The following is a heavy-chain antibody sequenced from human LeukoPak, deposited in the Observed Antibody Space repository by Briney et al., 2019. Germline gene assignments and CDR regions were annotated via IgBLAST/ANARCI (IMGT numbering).Heavy chain of an antibody. CDR1: GYNFATYG. Sequence: ASVKVSCKASGYNFATYGISWVRQAPGQGLEWMGWIAPYNDNANSAQKFQGRLSMTADTSTSTASMELRSLRSDDTAVYYCTRDPRHKYGNFDNWGLGTLVTVSS. V-gene: IGHV1-18*01. CDR2: IAPYNDNA. J-gene: IGHJ4*02. CDR3: TRDPRHKYGNFDN. D-gene: IGHD2/OR15-2a*01.